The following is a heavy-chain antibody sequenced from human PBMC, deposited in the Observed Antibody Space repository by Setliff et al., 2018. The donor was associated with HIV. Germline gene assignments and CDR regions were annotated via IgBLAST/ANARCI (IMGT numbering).Heavy chain of an antibody. CDR2: ISEYNGDT. D-gene: IGHD3-22*01. CDR3: VRDPNPYRFESSGYYSFDS. CDR1: GYTFTSYG. Sequence: ASVKVSCKASGYTFTSYGISWVRQAPGQGLEWMGWISEYNGDTKYAQKLRGRVTMTFDTSTSTAYMELRSLRSDDTATYYCVRDPNPYRFESSGYYSFDSWGQGTLVTVSS. V-gene: IGHV1-18*01. J-gene: IGHJ4*02.